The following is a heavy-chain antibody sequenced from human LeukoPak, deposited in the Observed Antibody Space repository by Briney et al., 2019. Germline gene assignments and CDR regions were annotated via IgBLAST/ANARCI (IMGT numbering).Heavy chain of an antibody. J-gene: IGHJ4*02. V-gene: IGHV3-48*04. CDR2: ISSSSSTI. CDR1: GFTFSSYS. Sequence: GGALRLSCAASGFTFSSYSMNWVRQARGKGLEWVSYISSSSSTIYYADSVKGRFTISRDNAKNSLYLQMNSLRAEDTAVYYCARRMDYGDYVDLDYWVQGTLVTVSS. D-gene: IGHD4-17*01. CDR3: ARRMDYGDYVDLDY.